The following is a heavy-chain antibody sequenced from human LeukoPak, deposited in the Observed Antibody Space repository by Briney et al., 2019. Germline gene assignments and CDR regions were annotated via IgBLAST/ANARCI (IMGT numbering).Heavy chain of an antibody. V-gene: IGHV3-72*01. CDR2: SRDKPNSYST. J-gene: IGHJ4*02. CDR1: GFTFSSYD. CDR3: ARGVRYSSAWAFDY. D-gene: IGHD6-19*01. Sequence: PGGSLRLSCAASGFTFSSYDMTWVRQAPGKGLEWVGRSRDKPNSYSTEYAASVKGRFTIIRDDSKNSLYLQMNNLRTEDTAVYYCARGVRYSSAWAFDYWGQGTLVTVSS.